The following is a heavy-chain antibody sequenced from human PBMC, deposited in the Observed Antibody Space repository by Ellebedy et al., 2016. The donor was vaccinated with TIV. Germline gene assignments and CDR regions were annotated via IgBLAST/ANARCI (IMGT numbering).Heavy chain of an antibody. Sequence: GESLKISCAASGFTFSSYSMNWVRQAPGKGLEWVSSISSSSSYIYYADSLKGRFIISRDNAKNSLYLQLNSLRAEDTAVYYCARDDVAVTGTRVFGMDVWGQGTTVTVSS. V-gene: IGHV3-21*01. J-gene: IGHJ6*02. CDR1: GFTFSSYS. D-gene: IGHD6-19*01. CDR3: ARDDVAVTGTRVFGMDV. CDR2: ISSSSSYI.